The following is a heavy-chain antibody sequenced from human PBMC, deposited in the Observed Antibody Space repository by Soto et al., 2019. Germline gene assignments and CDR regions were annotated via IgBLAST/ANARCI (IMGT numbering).Heavy chain of an antibody. D-gene: IGHD1-26*01. J-gene: IGHJ4*02. CDR2: IYWDDDR. CDR1: GFSLSTTDVG. CDR3: GRVDSGNFYYFRY. Sequence: QITLKESGPTLVKPTQTLTLTCTFSGFSLSTTDVGVGWIRQPPEKALEWLSLIYWDDDRRYSPSPKSRLTITTDTSKSQVVLTLTTVDPADTATYYCGRVDSGNFYYFRYWGQGTLVTVSS. V-gene: IGHV2-5*02.